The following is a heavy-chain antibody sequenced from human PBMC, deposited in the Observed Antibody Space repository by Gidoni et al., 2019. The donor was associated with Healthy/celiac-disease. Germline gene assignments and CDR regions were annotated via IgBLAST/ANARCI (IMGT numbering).Heavy chain of an antibody. Sequence: QVQLVQSGAEVTKPGSSVKVSCKASGGTFSSYAISWVRQAPGQGLEWMGGIIPIFGTANYAQKFQGRVTITADKSTSTAYMELSSLRSEDTAVYYCARVWDYVWGSYRLGWFDPWGQGTLVTVSS. J-gene: IGHJ5*02. CDR3: ARVWDYVWGSYRLGWFDP. CDR2: IIPIFGTA. D-gene: IGHD3-16*02. CDR1: GGTFSSYA. V-gene: IGHV1-69*06.